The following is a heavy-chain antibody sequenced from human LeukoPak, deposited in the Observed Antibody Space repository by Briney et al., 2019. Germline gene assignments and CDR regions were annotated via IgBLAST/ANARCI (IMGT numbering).Heavy chain of an antibody. Sequence: SETLSLTYAVSGVSFNNYYWSWVRQTPGKGLEWIGEINHSGYTNDSPSLKSRVTLSIDTSRKQFSLNLRSVTVADTGIYYCTRMTTGHDYWGQGTLVTVSS. V-gene: IGHV4-34*01. J-gene: IGHJ4*02. CDR1: GVSFNNYY. D-gene: IGHD4-17*01. CDR2: INHSGYT. CDR3: TRMTTGHDY.